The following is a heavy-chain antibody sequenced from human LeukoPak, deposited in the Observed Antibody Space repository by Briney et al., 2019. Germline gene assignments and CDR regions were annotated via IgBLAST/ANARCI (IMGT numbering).Heavy chain of an antibody. CDR3: ARTSNYDFWGGYYKDNWFDP. J-gene: IGHJ5*02. Sequence: SETLSLTCTVSGGPISSYYWSWIRQPPGKGLEWIGYIYYSGSTNYNPSLKSRVTISVDTSKNQFSLKLSSVTAADTAVYYCARTSNYDFWGGYYKDNWFDPWGQGTLVTVSS. CDR2: IYYSGST. CDR1: GGPISSYY. D-gene: IGHD3-3*01. V-gene: IGHV4-59*01.